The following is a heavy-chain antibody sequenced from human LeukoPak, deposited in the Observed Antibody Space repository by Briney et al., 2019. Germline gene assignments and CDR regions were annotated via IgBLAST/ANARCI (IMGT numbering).Heavy chain of an antibody. V-gene: IGHV4-39*07. CDR2: IYYSGST. CDR3: ARDPRY. CDR1: GFTFSSYG. Sequence: GSLRLSCAASGFTFSSYGMSWFRQPPGKGLEWIGSIYYSGSTHYNPSLKSRVTISVDTSKNQFSLKLSAVTAADTAVYFCARDPRYWGQGTLVTVSS. J-gene: IGHJ4*02.